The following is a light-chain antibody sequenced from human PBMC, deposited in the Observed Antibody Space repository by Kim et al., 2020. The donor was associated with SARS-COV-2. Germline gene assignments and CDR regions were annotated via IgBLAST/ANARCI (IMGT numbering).Light chain of an antibody. CDR3: QSYDNNIWV. CDR2: DDD. CDR1: SAIIPVNY. V-gene: IGLV6-57*03. J-gene: IGLJ3*02. Sequence: GKTEIISCTRSSAIIPVNYVQWSQQRPGSAPTTVIYDDDQRPSGVPDRFSGSIDSSSTSASLTISGLKTEDEADYYCQSYDNNIWVFGGGTQLTVL.